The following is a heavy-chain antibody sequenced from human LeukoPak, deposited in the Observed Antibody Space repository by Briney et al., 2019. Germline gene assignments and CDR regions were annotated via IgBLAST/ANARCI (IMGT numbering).Heavy chain of an antibody. D-gene: IGHD3-10*01. J-gene: IGHJ4*02. CDR3: ARTRYYYNSRSYGAPYYFDY. Sequence: SETLSLTCTVSGGSISIYYWGWIRQPPGKGLEWIGSIYYSGSTYYNPSLKSRVTISVDTSKNQFSLKLSSVTAADTAVYYCARTRYYYNSRSYGAPYYFDYWGQGTLVTVSS. V-gene: IGHV4-39*01. CDR1: GGSISIYY. CDR2: IYYSGST.